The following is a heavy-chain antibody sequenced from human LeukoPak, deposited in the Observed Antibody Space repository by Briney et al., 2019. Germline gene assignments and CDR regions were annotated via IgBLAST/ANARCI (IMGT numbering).Heavy chain of an antibody. D-gene: IGHD3-10*01. Sequence: KPSETLSLTCTVSGGSISSSSYYWGWIRQPPGKGLEWIGSIYYSGSTYYNPSLKRRVTISVDTSENQFSLKLSSVTAADTAVYYCARLVWYGSGSYGGKNYFDYWGQGTLVTVPS. J-gene: IGHJ4*02. CDR3: ARLVWYGSGSYGGKNYFDY. V-gene: IGHV4-39*01. CDR1: GGSISSSSYY. CDR2: IYYSGST.